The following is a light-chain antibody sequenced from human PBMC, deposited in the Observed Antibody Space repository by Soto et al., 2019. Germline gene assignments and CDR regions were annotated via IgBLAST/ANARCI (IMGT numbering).Light chain of an antibody. CDR3: QQYDSSLRT. CDR2: GAS. CDR1: RSVSSSY. J-gene: IGKJ1*01. V-gene: IGKV3-20*01. Sequence: VGFTRCRAPRSLCLGERATVSGRVSRSVSSSYLAWYQQKPGQPPRLLIYGASSRATGIPDRFSGSGSGTDFTLTISGLEPEDFAVYYCQQYDSSLRTFGQGTKVDI.